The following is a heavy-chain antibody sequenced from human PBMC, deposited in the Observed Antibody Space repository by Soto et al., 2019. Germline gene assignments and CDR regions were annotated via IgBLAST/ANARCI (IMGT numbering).Heavy chain of an antibody. D-gene: IGHD3-3*01. V-gene: IGHV1-18*01. J-gene: IGHJ5*02. Sequence: ASVKGSCKASGYIFTSYGISWVRQGPGQGVEWVGWISAYNGNTTYAQKLQGRVTMTTDTSTSTAYMELRSLRSDDTAVYYCARQNYDFWSGYYTGWFDPWGQGTLVTVSS. CDR2: ISAYNGNT. CDR3: ARQNYDFWSGYYTGWFDP. CDR1: GYIFTSYG.